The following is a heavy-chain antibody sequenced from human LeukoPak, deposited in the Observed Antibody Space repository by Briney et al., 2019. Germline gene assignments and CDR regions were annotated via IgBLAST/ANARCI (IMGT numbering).Heavy chain of an antibody. Sequence: SVKVSCKASGGTFSSYAISWVRQAPGQGLEWMGGIIPIFSTANYAQKFQGRVTITADESTSTAYMELSSLRSEDTAVYYCARGGAKVFPFDPWGQGTLVTVSS. CDR2: IIPIFSTA. CDR1: GGTFSSYA. D-gene: IGHD4/OR15-4a*01. CDR3: ARGGAKVFPFDP. V-gene: IGHV1-69*13. J-gene: IGHJ5*02.